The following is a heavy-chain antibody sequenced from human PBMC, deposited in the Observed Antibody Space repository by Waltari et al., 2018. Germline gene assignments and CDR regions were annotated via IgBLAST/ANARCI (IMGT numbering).Heavy chain of an antibody. CDR2: IKSKTDGGTT. Sequence: EVQLVESGGGLVKPGGSLRLYCAAYGFTFSNAWLSWVRQAPGKGLEWVGRIKSKTDGGTTDYAAPVKGRFTISRDDSENTLYLQMNSLKTEDTAVYYCATLFGDFWSGYFFDYWGQGTLVTVSS. CDR3: ATLFGDFWSGYFFDY. J-gene: IGHJ4*02. D-gene: IGHD3-3*01. V-gene: IGHV3-15*01. CDR1: GFTFSNAW.